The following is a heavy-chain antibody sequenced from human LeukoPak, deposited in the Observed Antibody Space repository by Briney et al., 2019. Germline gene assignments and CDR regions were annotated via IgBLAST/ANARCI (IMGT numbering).Heavy chain of an antibody. CDR2: ITYDGSEK. V-gene: IGHV3-30*03. Sequence: GGSLRLSCAASGFNFNNHGMHWVRQAPGKGLEWVAVITYDGSEKFYADSVKGRFTISRDNSKNTLYLQMNSLRPEDTAVYYCAPGKIYGGNSGLDYWGQGTLVTVSS. D-gene: IGHD4-23*01. CDR3: APGKIYGGNSGLDY. J-gene: IGHJ4*02. CDR1: GFNFNNHG.